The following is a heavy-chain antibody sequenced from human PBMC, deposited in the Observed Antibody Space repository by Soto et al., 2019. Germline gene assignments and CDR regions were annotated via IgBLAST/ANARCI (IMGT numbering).Heavy chain of an antibody. Sequence: TGGSLRLSCAASGFTFSSYGMHWVRQAPGKGLEWVAVISYDGSNKYYADSVKGRFTISRDNSKNTLYLQMNSLRAEDTAVYYCAKDGRRFLEWLSYYMDVWGKGTTVTVSS. D-gene: IGHD3-3*01. V-gene: IGHV3-30*18. CDR2: ISYDGSNK. J-gene: IGHJ6*03. CDR1: GFTFSSYG. CDR3: AKDGRRFLEWLSYYMDV.